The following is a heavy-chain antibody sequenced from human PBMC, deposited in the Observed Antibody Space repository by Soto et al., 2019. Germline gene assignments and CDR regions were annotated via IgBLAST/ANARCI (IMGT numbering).Heavy chain of an antibody. CDR2: ISAYNGNT. J-gene: IGHJ5*02. CDR3: AGDQAGGGHVLLPAAGNNWFDP. D-gene: IGHD2-2*01. CDR1: GYTFTSYG. Sequence: QVQLVQSGAEVKKPGASVKVSCKASGYTFTSYGISWVRQVPGQGLEWMGWISAYNGNTNYAQKLQGRVTMTTDTPTSTAYVEVRSLRSDDTPVYYCAGDQAGGGHVLLPAAGNNWFDPGRQGTLVTVSS. V-gene: IGHV1-18*01.